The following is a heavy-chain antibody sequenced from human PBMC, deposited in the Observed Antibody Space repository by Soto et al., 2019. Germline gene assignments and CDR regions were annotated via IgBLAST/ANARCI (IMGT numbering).Heavy chain of an antibody. Sequence: ASVKVSCKASGYTFTSYYMHWVRQAPGQGLEWMGRINPSNGSTKYAQKFQGRVTITRDTSASTAYMELSSLRSEDTAVYYCARAVTTIFGVVDYNWFDPWGQGTLVTVSS. CDR1: GYTFTSYY. CDR2: INPSNGST. D-gene: IGHD3-3*01. CDR3: ARAVTTIFGVVDYNWFDP. V-gene: IGHV1-46*01. J-gene: IGHJ5*02.